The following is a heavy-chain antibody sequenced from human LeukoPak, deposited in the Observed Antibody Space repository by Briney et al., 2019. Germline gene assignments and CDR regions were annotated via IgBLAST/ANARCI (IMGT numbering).Heavy chain of an antibody. CDR2: IYHTGTN. Sequence: SETLSLTCTVSGDSVSSGVYYWSWIRQPPGKGLEWIGYIYHTGTNYYNPSLKSRVTMSIDRSKNQFSLELSSVTAADTAVYYCARDVFRGIDYWGRGTLVTVSS. D-gene: IGHD3-10*01. V-gene: IGHV4-30-2*01. CDR1: GDSVSSGVYY. CDR3: ARDVFRGIDY. J-gene: IGHJ4*02.